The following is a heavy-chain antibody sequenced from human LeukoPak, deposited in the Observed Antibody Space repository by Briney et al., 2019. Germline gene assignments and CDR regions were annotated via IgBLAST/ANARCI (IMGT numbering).Heavy chain of an antibody. Sequence: ASVKVSCKASGYTFTGYYMHWARQAPGQGLEWMGWINPNSGGTNYAQKFQGRATMTRDTSISTAYMELSRLRSDGTAVYYCARPMGYYDSSGYPAPFDYWGQGTLVTVSS. CDR2: INPNSGGT. D-gene: IGHD3-22*01. J-gene: IGHJ4*02. CDR1: GYTFTGYY. V-gene: IGHV1-2*02. CDR3: ARPMGYYDSSGYPAPFDY.